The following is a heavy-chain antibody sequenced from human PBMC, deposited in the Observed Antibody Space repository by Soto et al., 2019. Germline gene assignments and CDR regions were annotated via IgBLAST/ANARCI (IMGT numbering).Heavy chain of an antibody. CDR3: AKDQVSGQSSFDS. V-gene: IGHV3-30*18. D-gene: IGHD1-26*01. CDR1: GFTFNIYG. CDR2: ISYDGSNQ. Sequence: VKLVESGGGVVQPGGSLRLSCAASGFTFNIYGMHWVRQAPDKGLEWVALISYDGSNQYYADSVKGRFTISRDNSKNTLFLQMNSLRADDTAVYYCAKDQVSGQSSFDSWGQGTLVTVSS. J-gene: IGHJ4*02.